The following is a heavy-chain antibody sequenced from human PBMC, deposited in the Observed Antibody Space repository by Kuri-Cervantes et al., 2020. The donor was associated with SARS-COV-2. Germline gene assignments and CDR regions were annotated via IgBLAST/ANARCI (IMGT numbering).Heavy chain of an antibody. CDR3: ARARGFGTETNWFDP. Sequence: ASVKVSCKASGYTFTSYYMHWVRQAPGQGLEWVGIINPSGGSTSYAQKFQGRVTMTRDTSTSTVYMELSSLRSEDTAVYYCARARGFGTETNWFDPWGQGTLVTVSS. J-gene: IGHJ5*02. CDR1: GYTFTSYY. V-gene: IGHV1-46*01. CDR2: INPSGGST. D-gene: IGHD3-10*01.